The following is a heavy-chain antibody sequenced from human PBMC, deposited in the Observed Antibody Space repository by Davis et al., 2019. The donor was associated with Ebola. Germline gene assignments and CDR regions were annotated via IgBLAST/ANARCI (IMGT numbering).Heavy chain of an antibody. CDR3: AKVYGSGSYFDY. V-gene: IGHV3-21*01. J-gene: IGHJ4*02. CDR1: GFTFSSYS. D-gene: IGHD3-10*01. CDR2: ITSQSSYI. Sequence: GESLKISCAASGFTFSSYSMNWVRQAPGKGLEWVSSITSQSSYIYYADSVKGRFTISRDNAKNSLYLQMNSLRAEDMAVYYCAKVYGSGSYFDYWGQGTLVTISS.